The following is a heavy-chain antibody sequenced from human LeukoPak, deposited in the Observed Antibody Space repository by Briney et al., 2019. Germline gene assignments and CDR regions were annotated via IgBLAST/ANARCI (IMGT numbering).Heavy chain of an antibody. CDR3: ARGDVLTVINAFDI. CDR2: IYYSGST. CDR1: GGSIDSSSYY. D-gene: IGHD2-21*01. J-gene: IGHJ3*02. Sequence: SETLSLTCAVSGGSIDSSSYYWGWIRQPPGKGLEWIGSIYYSGSTYYNPSLKSRVTISVDTSKNQFSLKLSSVTAADTAVYYCARGDVLTVINAFDIWGQGTMVTVSS. V-gene: IGHV4-39*07.